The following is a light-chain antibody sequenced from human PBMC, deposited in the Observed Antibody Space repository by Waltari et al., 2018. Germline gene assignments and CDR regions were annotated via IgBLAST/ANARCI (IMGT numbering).Light chain of an antibody. CDR2: GAS. Sequence: EIVLTQTPGTLSLSPGERATLSCRDSQSVSSSYLAWYQQKPCQAPRLLIYGASSRPTGIPDRFSGRGSGTDFTLTISRLEPEDFAVYYCQQYGTSFGQGTRLEI. CDR3: QQYGTS. V-gene: IGKV3-20*01. CDR1: QSVSSSY. J-gene: IGKJ5*01.